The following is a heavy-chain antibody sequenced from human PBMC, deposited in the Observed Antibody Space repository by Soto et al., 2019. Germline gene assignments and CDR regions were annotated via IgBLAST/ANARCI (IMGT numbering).Heavy chain of an antibody. CDR1: GSTFSSYG. V-gene: IGHV3-33*01. Sequence: GSLRLSCAASGSTFSSYGMHWVRQAPGKGLEWVAVIWYDGSNKYYADSVKGRFTISRDNSKNTLYLQMSSLRAEDTAVYYCARDQLYSRGSPPFDYWGQGTLVTVSS. D-gene: IGHD6-19*01. J-gene: IGHJ4*02. CDR3: ARDQLYSRGSPPFDY. CDR2: IWYDGSNK.